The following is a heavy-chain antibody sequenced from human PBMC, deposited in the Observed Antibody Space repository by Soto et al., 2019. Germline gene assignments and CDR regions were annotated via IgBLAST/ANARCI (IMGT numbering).Heavy chain of an antibody. Sequence: GASVKVSCKASGYTFTGYYMHWVRQAPGQGLEWMGWINPNSGGTNYAQKFQGWVTMTRDTSISTAYMELSRLRSDGTAVYYCARDLSYGGTSDASDIWGQGTMVTVSS. D-gene: IGHD4-17*01. CDR3: ARDLSYGGTSDASDI. J-gene: IGHJ3*02. V-gene: IGHV1-2*04. CDR2: INPNSGGT. CDR1: GYTFTGYY.